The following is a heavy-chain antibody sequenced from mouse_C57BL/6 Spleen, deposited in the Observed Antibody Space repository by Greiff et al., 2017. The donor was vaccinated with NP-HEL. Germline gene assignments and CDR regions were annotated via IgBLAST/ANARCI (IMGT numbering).Heavy chain of an antibody. CDR3: ARRDDYDDDYYAMDY. Sequence: QVQLKESGPGLVQPSQSLSITCTVSGFSLTSYGVHWVRQSPGKGLEWLGVIWSGGSTDYNAAFISRLSISKDNSKSQVFFKMNSLQADDTAIYYCARRDDYDDDYYAMDYWGQGTSVTVSS. D-gene: IGHD2-4*01. J-gene: IGHJ4*01. V-gene: IGHV2-2*01. CDR1: GFSLTSYG. CDR2: IWSGGST.